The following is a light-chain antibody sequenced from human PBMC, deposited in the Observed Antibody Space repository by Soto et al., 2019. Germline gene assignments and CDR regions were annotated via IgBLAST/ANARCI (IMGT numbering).Light chain of an antibody. J-gene: IGLJ2*01. CDR1: SSDVGSHNF. CDR2: EVT. Sequence: QAVVTQPASVSGSPGQSITISCTGTSSDVGSHNFVSWYQQRPGKAPKLMIFEVTKRPSGVSSRFSASKSGNTASLTISGVQAEDEADYYCCSYAGTTTWVFGGGTKVTVL. CDR3: CSYAGTTTWV. V-gene: IGLV2-23*02.